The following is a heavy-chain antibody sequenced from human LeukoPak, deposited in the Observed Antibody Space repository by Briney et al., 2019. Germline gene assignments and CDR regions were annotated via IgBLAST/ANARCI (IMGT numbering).Heavy chain of an antibody. V-gene: IGHV3-23*01. CDR3: AKDWNYDSRGRNYFDY. J-gene: IGHJ4*02. CDR2: ISPSGSST. CDR1: GFSFSSYA. Sequence: SGGSLRLSCAASGFSFSSYAMNWVRQAPGKGLEWVSGISPSGSSTNYADSVQGRFTVSRDNSRDMLYLQMNSLRAEDTAMYYCAKDWNYDSRGRNYFDYWGQGALVTVSS. D-gene: IGHD3-22*01.